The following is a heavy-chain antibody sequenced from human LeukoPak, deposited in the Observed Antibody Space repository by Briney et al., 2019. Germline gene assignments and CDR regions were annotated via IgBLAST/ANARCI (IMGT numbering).Heavy chain of an antibody. D-gene: IGHD3-22*01. V-gene: IGHV3-7*01. CDR1: GFTFSSFW. Sequence: GGSLRLSCAASGFTFSSFWMSWVRQAPGKGLEWVANIKQDGSEKYYVDSVKGRFTISRDNAKNLLYLQMNSLRAEDTAVYYCVRDGGYDSSTLFEYWGQGTLVTVSS. CDR2: IKQDGSEK. J-gene: IGHJ4*02. CDR3: VRDGGYDSSTLFEY.